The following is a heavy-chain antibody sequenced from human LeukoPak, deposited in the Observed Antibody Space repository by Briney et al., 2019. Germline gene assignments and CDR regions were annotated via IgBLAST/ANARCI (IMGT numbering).Heavy chain of an antibody. D-gene: IGHD2/OR15-2a*01. CDR3: ARLMAPVTRISSFDM. V-gene: IGHV3-30*04. Sequence: PGGSLRLSCAASGFTFISYAIHWVRQAPGKGLEWVAVISFHGTDTLYADSVKGRFTISRDNSKNTLYLQMSSLRGDDTAVYYRARLMAPVTRISSFDMWGQETIVTVSS. CDR1: GFTFISYA. CDR2: ISFHGTDT. J-gene: IGHJ3*02.